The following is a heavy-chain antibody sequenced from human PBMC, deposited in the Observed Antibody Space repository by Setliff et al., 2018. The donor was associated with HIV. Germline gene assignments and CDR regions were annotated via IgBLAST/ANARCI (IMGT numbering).Heavy chain of an antibody. Sequence: PGGSLRLSCAASGFTFRNYGMHWVRQAPGKGLEWVALIWDDGSNNYYADSVKGRFTVSRDNSKNTLYLQMNSLRAEDTAVYYCAKDPTWGLDYWGQGTLVTVSS. CDR3: AKDPTWGLDY. V-gene: IGHV3-33*06. D-gene: IGHD7-27*01. J-gene: IGHJ4*02. CDR1: GFTFRNYG. CDR2: IWDDGSNN.